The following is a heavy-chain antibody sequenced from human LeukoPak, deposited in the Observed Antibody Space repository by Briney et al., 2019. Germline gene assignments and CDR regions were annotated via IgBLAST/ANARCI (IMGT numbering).Heavy chain of an antibody. CDR3: ARAYGDY. V-gene: IGHV4-59*01. CDR2: IYYSGST. J-gene: IGHJ4*02. D-gene: IGHD4-17*01. Sequence: PSETLSLTCNVSGDSISNYYWNWIRQPPGKGLEWIGNIYYSGSTNYNPSLKSRVTILVDTSKNQVSLKLSSVTAADTAVYYCARAYGDYWGQGTLVTVSS. CDR1: GDSISNYY.